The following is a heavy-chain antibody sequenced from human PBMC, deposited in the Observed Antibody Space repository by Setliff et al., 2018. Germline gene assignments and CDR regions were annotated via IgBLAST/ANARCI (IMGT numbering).Heavy chain of an antibody. D-gene: IGHD2-21*01. J-gene: IGHJ4*02. CDR1: GGSISSGSYY. CDR3: ARTLLLSPYYFDY. Sequence: SETLSLTCTVSGGSISSGSYYWSWIRQPAGKGLEWIGRIYTSGGTNYNPSLKSRVTISVDTSKNQFSLKLSSVTAADSAVYYCARTLLLSPYYFDYWGQGTLVIVSS. V-gene: IGHV4-61*02. CDR2: IYTSGGT.